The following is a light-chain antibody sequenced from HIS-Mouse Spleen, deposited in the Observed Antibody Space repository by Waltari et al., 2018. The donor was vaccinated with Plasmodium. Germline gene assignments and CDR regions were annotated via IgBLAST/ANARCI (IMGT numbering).Light chain of an antibody. J-gene: IGLJ2*01. CDR2: DVS. V-gene: IGLV2-14*03. CDR3: SSYTSSSTLV. CDR1: SSDVGGYNF. Sequence: QSALTQPASVSGSPGQSIPLSCTGPSSDVGGYNFVPWYQQHPGKAPKLMIYDVSNRPSGVSNRFSGSKSGNTASLTISGLQAEDEADYYCSSYTSSSTLVFGGGTKLTVL.